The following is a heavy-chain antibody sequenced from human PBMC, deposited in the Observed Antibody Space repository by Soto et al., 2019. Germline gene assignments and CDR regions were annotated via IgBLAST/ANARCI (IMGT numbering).Heavy chain of an antibody. D-gene: IGHD6-19*01. Sequence: PGGSLRLSYAASGGKFGSYGVSWVRKAPGKGLECVASIKEDGSEKYYVDSVKGRFTISRDDAKNSLYLQMNSLRVEDTAVYYCTRNLGWGWFDPWGQGTLVTVSS. CDR2: IKEDGSEK. CDR3: TRNLGWGWFDP. V-gene: IGHV3-7*05. J-gene: IGHJ5*02. CDR1: GGKFGSYG.